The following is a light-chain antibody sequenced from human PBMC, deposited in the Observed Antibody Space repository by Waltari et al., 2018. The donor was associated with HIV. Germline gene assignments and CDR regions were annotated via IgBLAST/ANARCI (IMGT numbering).Light chain of an antibody. J-gene: IGLJ3*02. Sequence: QSALTQPRSVSGSPGQSVTLSCTGTSSDVGVYDSVSMYLQHPGKVPKLIIYEVIKRPSGVPDRFSGSKSGNTAFLTISGLQTEDEADYFCCSYAGTYTYVLFGGGTKLTVL. V-gene: IGLV2-11*01. CDR3: CSYAGTYTYVL. CDR1: SSDVGVYDS. CDR2: EVI.